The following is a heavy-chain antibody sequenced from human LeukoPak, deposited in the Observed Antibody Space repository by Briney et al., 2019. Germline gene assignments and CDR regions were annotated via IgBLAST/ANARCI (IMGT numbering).Heavy chain of an antibody. Sequence: GGSLRLSCAASGFTFSSYAMSWVRQAPGKGLEWVANIKKDGIEKYYVESVKGRFTISRDNAKNSLSLQMNSLRAEDTAVYYCAAQKEDIVVVVAAPVGARGMDVWGQGTTVTVSS. CDR2: IKKDGIEK. J-gene: IGHJ6*02. CDR1: GFTFSSYA. D-gene: IGHD2-15*01. CDR3: AAQKEDIVVVVAAPVGARGMDV. V-gene: IGHV3-7*01.